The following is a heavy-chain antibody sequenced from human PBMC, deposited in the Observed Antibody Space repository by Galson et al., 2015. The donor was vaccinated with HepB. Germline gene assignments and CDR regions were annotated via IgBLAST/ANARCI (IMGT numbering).Heavy chain of an antibody. CDR1: GFTFTSSA. CDR2: IVVGSGNT. D-gene: IGHD3-22*01. J-gene: IGHJ2*01. Sequence: SVKVSCKASGFTFTSSAMQWVRQARGQRLEWIGWIVVGSGNTNYAQKFQERVTITRDMSTSTAYMELSSLRSEDTAVYYCAAGGLYDSSGYYFTRHWYSDLWGRGTLVTVSS. CDR3: AAGGLYDSSGYYFTRHWYSDL. V-gene: IGHV1-58*02.